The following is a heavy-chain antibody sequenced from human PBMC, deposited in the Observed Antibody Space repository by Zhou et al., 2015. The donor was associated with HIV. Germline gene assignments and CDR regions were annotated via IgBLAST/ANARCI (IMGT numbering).Heavy chain of an antibody. Sequence: QVQLVQSGAEVKKPGSSVKVSCKASGGTFSSYAISWVRQAPGQGLEWMGGIIPIFGTANYAQKFQGRVTITADESTSTAYMELSSLRSEDTAVYYCATLGRGVVIGVLYGMGRRGAKGPRSPSP. CDR3: ATLGRGVVIGVLYGMGRR. CDR1: GGTFSSYA. CDR2: IIPIFGTA. V-gene: IGHV1-69*01. D-gene: IGHD3-3*01. J-gene: IGHJ6*02.